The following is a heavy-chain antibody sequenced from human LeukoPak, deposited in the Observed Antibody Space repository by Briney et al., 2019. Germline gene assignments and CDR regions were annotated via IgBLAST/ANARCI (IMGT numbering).Heavy chain of an antibody. Sequence: SETLSLTCTVSGGSISTYCWNWIRQPPGKGLEWIGHIYHSGSTNYNPSLKSRVTISVDTSKNEFSLKLSSVTAADTAVYFCARGSYCSGGTCMFDYWGQGTLVTVSS. CDR2: IYHSGST. D-gene: IGHD2-15*01. CDR3: ARGSYCSGGTCMFDY. V-gene: IGHV4-59*01. CDR1: GGSISTYC. J-gene: IGHJ4*02.